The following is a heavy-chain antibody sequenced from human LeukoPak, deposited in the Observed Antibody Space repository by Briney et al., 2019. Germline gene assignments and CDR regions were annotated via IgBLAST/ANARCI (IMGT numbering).Heavy chain of an antibody. D-gene: IGHD2-8*02. CDR1: GYSFSSYW. Sequence: GESLKISCKGTGYSFSSYWIAWVRQMPGKGLXXXXXXYPGDSDDRYSPSFQGQVTISADKSIDTAYLQWNSLKASDTAMYYCARHPKYSTGSTWLDPWGQGTLVTVSS. V-gene: IGHV5-51*01. J-gene: IGHJ5*02. CDR2: XYPGDSDD. CDR3: ARHPKYSTGSTWLDP.